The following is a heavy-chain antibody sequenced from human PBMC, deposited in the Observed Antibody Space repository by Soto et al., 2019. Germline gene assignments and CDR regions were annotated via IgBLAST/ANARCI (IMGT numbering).Heavy chain of an antibody. CDR1: GGCISSGGYY. V-gene: IGHV4-31*03. CDR2: IYYNGNT. CDR3: ARCSLVVIPVPGFDP. D-gene: IGHD2-15*01. Sequence: KASETLSLACTVCGGCISSGGYYWSWIRQHPGRGLEWIGYIYYNGNTYYNPSLKSRVTVSVDTSKNQFSLNVRSVTAADTAVYYCARCSLVVIPVPGFDPWGQGTLVTVSS. J-gene: IGHJ5*02.